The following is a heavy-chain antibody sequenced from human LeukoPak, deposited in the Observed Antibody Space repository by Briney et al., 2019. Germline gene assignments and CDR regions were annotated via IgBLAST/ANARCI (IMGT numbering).Heavy chain of an antibody. D-gene: IGHD3-9*01. Sequence: GGSLRLSCAASGFTFSSYAMSWVRQAPGKGLEWVSAISGSGGSTYYADSVKGRFTISRDNAKNTLYLQMNSLRAEDTAVYFCARLDILTGNYYYFEYWGQGSLVTVSS. CDR3: ARLDILTGNYYYFEY. V-gene: IGHV3-23*01. J-gene: IGHJ4*02. CDR2: ISGSGGST. CDR1: GFTFSSYA.